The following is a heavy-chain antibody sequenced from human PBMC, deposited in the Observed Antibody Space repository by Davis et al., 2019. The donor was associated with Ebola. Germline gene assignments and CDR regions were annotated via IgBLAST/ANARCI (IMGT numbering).Heavy chain of an antibody. Sequence: GESLKISCAASGLSFIGAWFNWVRQAPGKGLEWVGHIKSQALGVTTDYAAPVRGRFSISRDDSQSTLYLQINNLKTEDTAIYYCTINSGPTWSASWGQGTVVTVSS. J-gene: IGHJ5*01. V-gene: IGHV3-15*07. CDR3: TINSGPTWSAS. CDR1: GLSFIGAW. CDR2: IKSQALGVTT.